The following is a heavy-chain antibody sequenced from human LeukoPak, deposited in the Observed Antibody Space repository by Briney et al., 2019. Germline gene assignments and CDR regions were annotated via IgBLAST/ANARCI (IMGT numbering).Heavy chain of an antibody. Sequence: SQTLSLTCTVSGGSISSGSHYWNWIRQPAGKGLEWIGRIYPSGSTNYNPSLKSRVTISVDTSKNQFSLKLSSVAAADTAVYYCARDGSGWLLTTNRFDPWGQGSLVTVSS. J-gene: IGHJ5*02. CDR3: ARDGSGWLLTTNRFDP. CDR2: IYPSGST. CDR1: GGSISSGSHY. D-gene: IGHD6-19*01. V-gene: IGHV4-61*02.